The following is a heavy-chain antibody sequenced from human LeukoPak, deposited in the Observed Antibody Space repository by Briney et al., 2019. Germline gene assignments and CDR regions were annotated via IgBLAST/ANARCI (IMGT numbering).Heavy chain of an antibody. J-gene: IGHJ4*02. D-gene: IGHD3-22*01. V-gene: IGHV1-69*01. CDR1: GGTFSSYA. Sequence: ASVKVSCKASGGTFSSYAISWVRQAPGQGLEWMGGIIPIFGTANYAQKFQGRVTITADESTSTAYMELSSLRAEDTAVYYCARDLRPNYYDSSGYSYWGQGTLVTVSS. CDR3: ARDLRPNYYDSSGYSY. CDR2: IIPIFGTA.